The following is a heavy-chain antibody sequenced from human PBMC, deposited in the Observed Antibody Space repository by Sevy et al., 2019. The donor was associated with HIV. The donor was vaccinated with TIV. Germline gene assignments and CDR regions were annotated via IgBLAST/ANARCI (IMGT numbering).Heavy chain of an antibody. CDR1: GFTFSSYS. D-gene: IGHD3-3*01. J-gene: IGHJ4*02. CDR3: ARDRDETYYDFCSGPNYFDY. CDR2: ISSSSSYI. Sequence: GGCLRLSCAASGFTFSSYSMNWVRQAPGKGLEWVSSISSSSSYIYYADSVKGRFTISRDNAKNSLYLQMNSLRAEDTAVYYCARDRDETYYDFCSGPNYFDYWGQGTLVTVSS. V-gene: IGHV3-21*01.